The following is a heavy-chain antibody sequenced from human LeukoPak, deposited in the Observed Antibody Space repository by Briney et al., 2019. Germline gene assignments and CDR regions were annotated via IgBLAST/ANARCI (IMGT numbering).Heavy chain of an antibody. Sequence: SETLSLTCTVSGCSISSYYWSWIRQPPGKGLEWIGYIYYSGSTNYNPSLKSRVTISVDTSKNQFSLKLSSVTAADTAVYYCARVVGRDGYNLDYWGQGTLVTVSS. V-gene: IGHV4-59*01. CDR2: IYYSGST. D-gene: IGHD5-24*01. J-gene: IGHJ4*02. CDR1: GCSISSYY. CDR3: ARVVGRDGYNLDY.